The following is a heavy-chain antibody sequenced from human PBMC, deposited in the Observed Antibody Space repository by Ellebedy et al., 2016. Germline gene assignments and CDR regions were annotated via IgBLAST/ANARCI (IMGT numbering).Heavy chain of an antibody. D-gene: IGHD2-2*02. CDR1: GYTFTSYD. V-gene: IGHV1-8*01. CDR2: MNPNSGNT. CDR3: ARGPHCSSTSCYTVGLFNP. Sequence: ASVKVSCXASGYTFTSYDINWVRQATGQGLEWMGWMNPNSGNTGYAQKFQGRVTMTRNTSISTAYMELSSLRSEDTAVYYCARGPHCSSTSCYTVGLFNPWGQGTLVTVSS. J-gene: IGHJ5*02.